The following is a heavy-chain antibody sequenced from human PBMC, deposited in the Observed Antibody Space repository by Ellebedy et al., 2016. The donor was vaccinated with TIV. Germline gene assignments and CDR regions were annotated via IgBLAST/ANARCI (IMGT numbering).Heavy chain of an antibody. CDR1: GFTVSSSY. CDR3: ARETFNDVDLKVWGIFDI. Sequence: GESLKISCAASGFTVSSSYMSWVRQAPGKGLEWVSLISIADTTYYSDSVKGRFTISRDDSKNTVVLQMNSLRAEDTAVYYCARETFNDVDLKVWGIFDIWGQGTMVTVSS. CDR2: ISIADTT. J-gene: IGHJ3*02. D-gene: IGHD6-13*01. V-gene: IGHV3-66*01.